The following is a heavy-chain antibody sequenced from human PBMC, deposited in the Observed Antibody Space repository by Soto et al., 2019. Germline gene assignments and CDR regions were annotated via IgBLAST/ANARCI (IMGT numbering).Heavy chain of an antibody. CDR3: AKVERGSYYENFHY. J-gene: IGHJ4*02. V-gene: IGHV3-23*01. Sequence: GCFLSLSFAPLVFTCSSYAMSWVRQAPGKGLEWVSAISGSGGSTYYADSVKGRFTISRDNSKNTLYLQMNSLRAEDTAVYYSAKVERGSYYENFHYWGQGT. D-gene: IGHD1-26*01. CDR2: ISGSGGST. CDR1: VFTCSSYA.